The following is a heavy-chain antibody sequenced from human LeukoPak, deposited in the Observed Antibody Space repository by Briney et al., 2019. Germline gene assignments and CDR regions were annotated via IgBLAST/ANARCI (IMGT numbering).Heavy chain of an antibody. CDR2: MNPNSGNT. Sequence: ASVKVSCRASGYTCTSYDINWVRQATGQGLEWMGWMNPNSGNTGYAQKFQGRVTMTRNTSISTAYMELSSLRSEDTAVYYCATAGLGGVAVAGRLGYWGQGTLVTVS. V-gene: IGHV1-8*01. CDR1: GYTCTSYD. CDR3: ATAGLGGVAVAGRLGY. D-gene: IGHD6-19*01. J-gene: IGHJ4*02.